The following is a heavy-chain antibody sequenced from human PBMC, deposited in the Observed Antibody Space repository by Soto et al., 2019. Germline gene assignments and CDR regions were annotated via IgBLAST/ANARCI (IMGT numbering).Heavy chain of an antibody. D-gene: IGHD3-10*01. CDR2: IYYSGST. J-gene: IGHJ6*02. CDR3: ARALYGSGVLDV. V-gene: IGHV4-59*12. CDR1: GGSITSYH. Sequence: PSETLSLTCTVSGGSITSYHWSCIRQPPGKGLEWIGTIYYSGSTNYNPSLKSRVTISVDTSKNQFSLKLSSVTAADTAVYYCARALYGSGVLDVWGQGTTVTVSS.